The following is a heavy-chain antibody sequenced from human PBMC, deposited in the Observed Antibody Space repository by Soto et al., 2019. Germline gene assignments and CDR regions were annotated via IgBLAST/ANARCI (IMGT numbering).Heavy chain of an antibody. CDR2: TYYRSKWYN. CDR3: ARVPLAGGGLELRDYYYYGMDA. J-gene: IGHJ6*02. D-gene: IGHD1-7*01. CDR1: GDSVSSNSAA. Sequence: SQTLSLTCAISGDSVSSNSAAWNWIRQSPSRGLEWLGRTYYRSKWYNDYAVSVKSRITINPDTSKNQFSLQLNSVTPEDTAVYYCARVPLAGGGLELRDYYYYGMDAWGQGTTVTVSS. V-gene: IGHV6-1*01.